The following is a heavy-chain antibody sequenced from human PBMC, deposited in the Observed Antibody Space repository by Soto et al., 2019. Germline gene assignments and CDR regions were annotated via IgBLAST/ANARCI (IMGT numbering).Heavy chain of an antibody. V-gene: IGHV3-30-3*01. J-gene: IGHJ2*01. CDR3: ARDSVRIVVVTAQPFWYFDL. Sequence: VAVISYDGSNKYYADSVKGRFTISRDNSKNTLYLQMNSLRAEDTAVYYCARDSVRIVVVTAQPFWYFDLWGRGTLVTVSS. D-gene: IGHD2-21*02. CDR2: ISYDGSNK.